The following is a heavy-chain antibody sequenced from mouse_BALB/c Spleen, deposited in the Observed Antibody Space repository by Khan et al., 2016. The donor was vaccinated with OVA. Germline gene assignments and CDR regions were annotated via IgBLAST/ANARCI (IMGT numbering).Heavy chain of an antibody. Sequence: VQLQESGAELAKPGASVKMSCKASGYTFTTYWMHWIKKRPGQGLEWIGYIDPSTGYIEYNQKFKDKATLTTDKSSTTAYMQLSSLTSEDSAVYYCTSRGQYGRFVYWGQGTLVTVSA. CDR3: TSRGQYGRFVY. J-gene: IGHJ3*01. V-gene: IGHV1-7*01. D-gene: IGHD1-1*02. CDR1: GYTFTTYW. CDR2: IDPSTGYI.